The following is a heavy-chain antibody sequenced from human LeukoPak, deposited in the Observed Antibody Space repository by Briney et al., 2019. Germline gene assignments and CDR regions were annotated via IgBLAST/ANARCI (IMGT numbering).Heavy chain of an antibody. D-gene: IGHD3-10*01. J-gene: IGHJ4*02. CDR2: IYSGGST. Sequence: GGSLRLSCAASGFTVSSNYMSWVRQAPGKGLEWASVIYSGGSTYYADSVKGRFTISRDNSKNTLYLQMNSLRAEDTAMYYCARAPTIYGSGSYLGYWGQGSLVTVSS. V-gene: IGHV3-66*01. CDR3: ARAPTIYGSGSYLGY. CDR1: GFTVSSNY.